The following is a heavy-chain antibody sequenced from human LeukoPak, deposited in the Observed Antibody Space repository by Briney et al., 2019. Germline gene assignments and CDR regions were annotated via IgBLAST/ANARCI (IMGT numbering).Heavy chain of an antibody. Sequence: GGSLRLSCAASGFTFSTYAMSWVRQAPGKGLEWVSVISASGGSTYCADSVKGRFTISRDNSKNTVSLQMNSLRADDTAFYYCAKDQAFGVLPDWGQGTLVTVSS. CDR3: AKDQAFGVLPD. J-gene: IGHJ4*02. V-gene: IGHV3-23*01. D-gene: IGHD3-3*01. CDR2: ISASGGST. CDR1: GFTFSTYA.